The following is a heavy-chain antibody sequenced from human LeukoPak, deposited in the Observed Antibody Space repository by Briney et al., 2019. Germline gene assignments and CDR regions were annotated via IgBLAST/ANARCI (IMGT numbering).Heavy chain of an antibody. Sequence: ASVKVSCKASGYTFTSYGVSWVRQAPGQGLEWRGWIRAYNGNTNYAQKLQGRVTMTTDTSTSTAYMELRSLRSDDTAVYYCARRQQLVSYYYYMDVWGKGTTVTVSS. J-gene: IGHJ6*03. CDR2: IRAYNGNT. V-gene: IGHV1-18*01. D-gene: IGHD6-13*01. CDR3: ARRQQLVSYYYYMDV. CDR1: GYTFTSYG.